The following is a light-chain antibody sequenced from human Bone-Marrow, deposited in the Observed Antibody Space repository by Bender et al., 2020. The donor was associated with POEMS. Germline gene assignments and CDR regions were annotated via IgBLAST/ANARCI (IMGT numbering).Light chain of an antibody. CDR1: ALPRKH. CDR3: QSADSNGTWV. J-gene: IGLJ3*02. V-gene: IGLV3-25*03. CDR2: KDT. Sequence: SYELTQPHSVSVSPGQTARITCSGDALPRKHAYWYQLEPGQAPVLVIYKDTERASGIPERFSGSTSGTTVTLTISGVQAEDEADYYCQSADSNGTWVFGGGTKLTVL.